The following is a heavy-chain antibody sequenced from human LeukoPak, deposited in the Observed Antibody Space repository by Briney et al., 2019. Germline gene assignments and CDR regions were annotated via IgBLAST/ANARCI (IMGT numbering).Heavy chain of an antibody. CDR3: ARSPREIAARREVFGY. CDR2: IYYSGST. V-gene: IGHV4-59*01. J-gene: IGHJ4*02. CDR1: GGSISSYY. D-gene: IGHD6-6*01. Sequence: SETLSLTCTVSGGSISSYYWSWIRQPPGKGLEWIGYIYYSGSTNYNPSLKSRVTISVDTSKNQFSLKLSSVTAADTAVYYCARSPREIAARREVFGYWGQGTLVTVSS.